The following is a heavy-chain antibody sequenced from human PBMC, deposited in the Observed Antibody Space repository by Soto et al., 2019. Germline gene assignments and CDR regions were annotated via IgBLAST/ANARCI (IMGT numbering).Heavy chain of an antibody. D-gene: IGHD5-12*01. J-gene: IGHJ4*02. V-gene: IGHV3-30-3*01. Sequence: PGGSLRLSCAASGFTFSSYAMHWVRQAPGKGLEWVAVISYDGSNKYYADSVKGRFTISRDNSKNTLYLQMNSLRAEDTAVYYCARDGYSGYDFVAPSFNYWGQGTLVTVSS. CDR2: ISYDGSNK. CDR1: GFTFSSYA. CDR3: ARDGYSGYDFVAPSFNY.